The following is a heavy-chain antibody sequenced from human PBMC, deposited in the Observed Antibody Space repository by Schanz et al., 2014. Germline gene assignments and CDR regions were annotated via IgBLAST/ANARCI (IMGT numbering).Heavy chain of an antibody. D-gene: IGHD3-10*01. CDR3: AKGRFGELSAFDI. J-gene: IGHJ3*02. CDR2: ISYDGSKK. CDR1: GFAFSSYG. V-gene: IGHV3-30*18. Sequence: VQLMESGGGLVKPGGSLRLSCVASGFAFSSYGMHWVRQAPGKGLEWVGVISYDGSKKSYADSVKGRFTISRDNSKNTLYLQMNSLRPEDTAVYYCAKGRFGELSAFDIWGQGTMVNVSS.